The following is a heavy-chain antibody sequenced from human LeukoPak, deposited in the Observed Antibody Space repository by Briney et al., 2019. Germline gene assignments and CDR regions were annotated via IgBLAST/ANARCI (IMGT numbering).Heavy chain of an antibody. CDR3: AGTNYYGSGSYSHDY. CDR2: ISSSSSYI. D-gene: IGHD3-10*01. CDR1: GFTFSSYS. Sequence: PGGSLRLSCAASGFTFSSYSMNWVRQAPGKGLEWVSSISSSSSYIYYADSVKGRFTISRDNAKNSLYLQMNSLRAEDTAVYYCAGTNYYGSGSYSHDYWGQGTLVTVSS. J-gene: IGHJ4*02. V-gene: IGHV3-21*01.